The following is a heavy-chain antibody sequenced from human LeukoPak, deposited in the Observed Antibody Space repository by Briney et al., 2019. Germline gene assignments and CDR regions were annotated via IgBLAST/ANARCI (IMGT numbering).Heavy chain of an antibody. CDR1: GYTFTSYY. J-gene: IGHJ6*02. CDR3: ARETRVSSSWYIGYYYGMDV. D-gene: IGHD6-13*01. Sequence: ASVKVSCKASGYTFTSYYMHWVRQAPGQGLEWMGIINPSGGSTSYAQKFQGRVTMTRDTSTSTVYMELSSLRSKDTAVYYCARETRVSSSWYIGYYYGMDVWGQGTTVTVSS. V-gene: IGHV1-46*01. CDR2: INPSGGST.